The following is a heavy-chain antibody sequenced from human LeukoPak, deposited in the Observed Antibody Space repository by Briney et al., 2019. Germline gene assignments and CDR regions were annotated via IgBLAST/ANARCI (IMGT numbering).Heavy chain of an antibody. CDR3: ARTPPKGDIDN. V-gene: IGHV1-8*01. Sequence: ASVKVSCKASGYTFTNYDINWVRQAPGQGGEWMGWMSPKSGNTGYAQKFQGRVTMTSDTSIRTAYMELSSLTSEDTAVYYCARTPPKGDIDNWGQGALVTVSS. CDR2: MSPKSGNT. J-gene: IGHJ4*02. D-gene: IGHD2-21*02. CDR1: GYTFTNYD.